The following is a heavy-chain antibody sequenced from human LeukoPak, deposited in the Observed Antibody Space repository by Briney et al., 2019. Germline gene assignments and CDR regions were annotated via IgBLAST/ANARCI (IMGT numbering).Heavy chain of an antibody. V-gene: IGHV3-48*04. D-gene: IGHD6-13*01. Sequence: GGSLRLSCAASGFTFSSYSMNWVRQAPGKGLEWVSYISSSSSTIYYADSVKGRFTISRDNAKNSLYLQMNSLRAEDTAVYYCARDFFPIVDSSWYEIGYWGQGTPVTVSS. CDR1: GFTFSSYS. J-gene: IGHJ4*02. CDR3: ARDFFPIVDSSWYEIGY. CDR2: ISSSSSTI.